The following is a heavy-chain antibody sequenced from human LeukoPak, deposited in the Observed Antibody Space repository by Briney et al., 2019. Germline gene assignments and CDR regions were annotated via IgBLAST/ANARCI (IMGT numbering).Heavy chain of an antibody. J-gene: IGHJ4*02. V-gene: IGHV1-69*01. D-gene: IGHD4-17*01. CDR3: ASMTTVTTWLDY. Sequence: SVKVSCKASGGTCSSYAISWVRQAPGQGLEWMGGTIPIFGTANYAQKFQGRVTITADESTSTAYMELSSLRSEDTAVYYCASMTTVTTWLDYWGQGTLVTVSS. CDR2: TIPIFGTA. CDR1: GGTCSSYA.